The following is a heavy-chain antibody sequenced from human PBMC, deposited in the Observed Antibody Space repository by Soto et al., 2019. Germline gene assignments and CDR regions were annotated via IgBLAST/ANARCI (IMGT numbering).Heavy chain of an antibody. V-gene: IGHV3-30*03. CDR1: GFTFSSYG. J-gene: IGHJ4*02. D-gene: IGHD4-17*01. CDR3: AMGKTTPYFDY. CDR2: ISYDGSNK. Sequence: GGSLRLSCAASGFTFSSYGMHWFRQAPGKGLEWVAVISYDGSNKYYADSVKGRFTISRDNSKNTLYLQMNSLRAEDTAVYYCAMGKTTPYFDYWGQGPLVTVS.